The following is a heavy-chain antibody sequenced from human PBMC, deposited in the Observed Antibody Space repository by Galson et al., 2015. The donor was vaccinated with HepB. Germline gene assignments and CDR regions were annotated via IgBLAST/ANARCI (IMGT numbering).Heavy chain of an antibody. Sequence: SLRLSCAASGFTFSSYGMHWVRQAPGKGLEWVAVISYDGSNKYYADSVKGRFTISRDNSKNTLYLQMNSLRAEDTAVYYCAKHIQLFDYWGQGTLVTVSS. V-gene: IGHV3-30*18. CDR3: AKHIQLFDY. D-gene: IGHD5-18*01. CDR1: GFTFSSYG. CDR2: ISYDGSNK. J-gene: IGHJ4*02.